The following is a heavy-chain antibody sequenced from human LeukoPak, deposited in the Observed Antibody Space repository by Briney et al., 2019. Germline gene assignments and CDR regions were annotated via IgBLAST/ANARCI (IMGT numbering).Heavy chain of an antibody. V-gene: IGHV3-30*02. CDR1: GLTFSNYG. CDR3: AKVLGLYDSSGYYPTPDFDY. Sequence: GGSLRLSCVASGLTFSNYGIHWVRQAPGKGLEWVTYIRYDGTTIYYADSVKGRFTISRDNSKNTLYLQMNSLRAEDTAVYYCAKVLGLYDSSGYYPTPDFDYWGQGTLVTVSS. J-gene: IGHJ4*02. CDR2: IRYDGTTI. D-gene: IGHD3-22*01.